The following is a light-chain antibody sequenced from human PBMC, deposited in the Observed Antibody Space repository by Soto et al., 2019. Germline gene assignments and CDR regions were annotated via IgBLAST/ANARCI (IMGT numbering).Light chain of an antibody. J-gene: IGKJ1*01. Sequence: EIVMTQSPVTVSVSPGERATLSCRASQSVSGNLAWYQKKPGQAPRLLIYGASTRATGIPARFSGSGSGTEFTLTISSLQSEDFAVYYCQQYNNWFTFRQGTTVEIK. CDR1: QSVSGN. CDR2: GAS. CDR3: QQYNNWFT. V-gene: IGKV3-15*01.